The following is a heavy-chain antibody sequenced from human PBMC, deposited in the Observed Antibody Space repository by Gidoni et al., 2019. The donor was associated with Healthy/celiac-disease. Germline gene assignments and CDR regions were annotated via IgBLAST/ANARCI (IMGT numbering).Heavy chain of an antibody. CDR2: IRGSGGST. J-gene: IGHJ4*02. V-gene: IGHV3-23*01. D-gene: IGHD3-22*01. CDR1: GFTFSSYA. CDR3: AKDLTPYSSGYYLFDY. Sequence: VQLLESGGGLVPPGGSLRPSCAASGFTFSSYAMRWVRPAPGQGLEWVSAIRGSGGSTYYADSVKGRFTISRDNSKNTLYLQMNSLRAEDTAVYYCAKDLTPYSSGYYLFDYWGQGTLVTVSS.